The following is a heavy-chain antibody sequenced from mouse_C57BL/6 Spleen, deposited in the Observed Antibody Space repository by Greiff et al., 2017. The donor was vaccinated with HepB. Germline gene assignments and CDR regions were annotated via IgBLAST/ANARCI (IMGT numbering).Heavy chain of an antibody. J-gene: IGHJ1*03. CDR1: GYTFTDYN. CDR3: ARSRLIYYDYDGYFDV. Sequence: EVQLQQSGPELVKPGASVKIPCKASGYTFTDYNMDWVKQSHGKSLEWIGDINPNNGGTIYNQKFKGKATLTVDKSSSTAYMELRSLTSEDTAVYYCARSRLIYYDYDGYFDVWGTGTTVTVSS. D-gene: IGHD2-4*01. CDR2: INPNNGGT. V-gene: IGHV1-18*01.